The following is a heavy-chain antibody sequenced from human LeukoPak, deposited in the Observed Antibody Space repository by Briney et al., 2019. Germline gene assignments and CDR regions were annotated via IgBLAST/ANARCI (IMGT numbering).Heavy chain of an antibody. CDR1: GGSFSGYY. CDR2: INHSGST. J-gene: IGHJ4*02. CDR3: ARGRSGWGYRGYDSATNFDY. Sequence: SETLSLTCAVYGGSFSGYYWSWIRQPPGRGLEGIGEINHSGSTNYNPPLKSRVTISVDTSKAPFPLKLSSVPAADTAAYYCARGRSGWGYRGYDSATNFDYWGQGTLVTVSS. D-gene: IGHD5-12*01. V-gene: IGHV4-34*01.